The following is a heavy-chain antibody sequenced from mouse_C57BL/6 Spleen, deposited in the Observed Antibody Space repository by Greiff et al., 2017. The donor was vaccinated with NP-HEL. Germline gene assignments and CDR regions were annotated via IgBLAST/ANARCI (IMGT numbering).Heavy chain of an antibody. D-gene: IGHD1-1*01. CDR1: GYAFSSYW. CDR3: ARSYYYGSSYGWYFDV. J-gene: IGHJ1*03. V-gene: IGHV1-80*01. Sequence: VQLQQSGAELVKPGASVKISCKASGYAFSSYWMNWVKQRPGKGLECIGQIYPGDGDTNYNGKFKGKATLTADKSSSTAYMQLSSLTSEDSAVYFCARSYYYGSSYGWYFDVWGTGTTVTVSS. CDR2: IYPGDGDT.